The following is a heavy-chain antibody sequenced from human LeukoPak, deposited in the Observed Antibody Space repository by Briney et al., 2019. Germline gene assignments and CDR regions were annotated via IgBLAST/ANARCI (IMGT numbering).Heavy chain of an antibody. CDR1: GGSISSYY. D-gene: IGHD2-2*01. V-gene: IGHV4-59*01. CDR3: ARGVGSGDDAFDI. J-gene: IGHJ3*02. CDR2: IYYRGST. Sequence: SETLSLTCTVSGGSISSYYWSWIRQPPGKGLEWIGYIYYRGSTNYNPSLKSRVTISVDTSKNQFPLKLSSVTAADTAVYYCARGVGSGDDAFDIWGQGTMVTVSS.